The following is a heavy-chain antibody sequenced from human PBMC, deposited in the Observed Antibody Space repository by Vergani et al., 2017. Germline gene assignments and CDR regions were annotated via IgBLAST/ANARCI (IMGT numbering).Heavy chain of an antibody. J-gene: IGHJ3*02. Sequence: EVQLVQSGAEVKKPGESLKISCKGSGYSFTSYWIGWVRQMPGKGLEWMGIIYPGDSDTRYSPSFQGQVTISADKSISTAYLQWSSLKASDTAMYYCARYVGYCSSTSRYEHAFDIWGQGTMVTVSS. V-gene: IGHV5-51*03. CDR3: ARYVGYCSSTSRYEHAFDI. D-gene: IGHD2-2*01. CDR1: GYSFTSYW. CDR2: IYPGDSDT.